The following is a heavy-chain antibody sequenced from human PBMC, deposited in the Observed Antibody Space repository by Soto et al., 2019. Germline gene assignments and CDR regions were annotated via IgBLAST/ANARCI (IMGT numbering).Heavy chain of an antibody. V-gene: IGHV4-30-4*01. CDR3: ARDLWLPSARWFDP. CDR1: GGSISSGDYY. CDR2: IYYSGST. J-gene: IGHJ5*02. D-gene: IGHD5-18*01. Sequence: SETLSLTCTVSGGSISSGDYYWSWIRQPPGKGLEWIGYIYYSGSTYYNPSLKSRVTISVDTSKNQFSLKLSSVTAADTAVYYCARDLWLPSARWFDPSGQAALVTVSS.